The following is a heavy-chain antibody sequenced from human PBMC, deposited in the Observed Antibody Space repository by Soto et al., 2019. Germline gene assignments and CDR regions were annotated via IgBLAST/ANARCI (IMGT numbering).Heavy chain of an antibody. CDR2: IYYIGTT. CDR3: AREEKQLSRYGGDFDY. Sequence: PSEALSLICSVSDGSVNSGNYYWSWIRQPPGKGLEWIGHIYYIGTTDYNPSLKSRVTISVDTSKNQFSLKVTSVTAADTDVYFCAREEKQLSRYGGDFDYWGQGILVTVSS. V-gene: IGHV4-61*01. CDR1: DGSVNSGNYY. D-gene: IGHD3-16*01. J-gene: IGHJ4*02.